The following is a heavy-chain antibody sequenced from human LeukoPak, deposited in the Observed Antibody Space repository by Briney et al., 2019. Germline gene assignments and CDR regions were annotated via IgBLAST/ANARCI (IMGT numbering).Heavy chain of an antibody. CDR1: VYTFTGYY. D-gene: IGHD2-21*01. Sequence: GASLKVSSKASVYTFTGYYMHWVRQAPGQGLEWMGWINPNSGGTNYAQKFQGRVTMTRDTTISTAYMELSSLRSDDTALYYCARDFAIPYVCVYWGQGTRVTVSA. CDR2: INPNSGGT. J-gene: IGHJ4*02. V-gene: IGHV1-2*02. CDR3: ARDFAIPYVCVY.